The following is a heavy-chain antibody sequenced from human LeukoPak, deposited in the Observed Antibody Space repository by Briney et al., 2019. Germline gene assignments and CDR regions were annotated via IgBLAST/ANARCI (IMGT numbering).Heavy chain of an antibody. V-gene: IGHV4-34*01. CDR1: GGSFSGYY. CDR2: INHSGST. Sequence: SETLSLTCAVYGGSFSGYYWSWIRQPPGKGLEWIGEINHSGSTNYNPSLKSRVTISVDTSKNQFSLKLSSVTAADTAVYYCARSPPNYDSSGYYDHFDYWGKGTLVTVSS. CDR3: ARSPPNYDSSGYYDHFDY. J-gene: IGHJ4*02. D-gene: IGHD3-22*01.